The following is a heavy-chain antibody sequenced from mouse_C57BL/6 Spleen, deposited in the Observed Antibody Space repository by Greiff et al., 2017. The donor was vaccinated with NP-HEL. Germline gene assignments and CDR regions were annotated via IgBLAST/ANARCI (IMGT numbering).Heavy chain of an antibody. CDR3: ARTGSRGFAY. Sequence: EVHLVESGGGLVKPGGSLKLSCAASGFTFSDYGMHWVRQAPEKGLEWVAYISSGSSTIYYADTVKGRFTISRDNAKNTLFLQMTSLRSEDTAMYYCARTGSRGFAYWGQGTLVTVSA. D-gene: IGHD1-1*01. J-gene: IGHJ3*01. V-gene: IGHV5-17*01. CDR1: GFTFSDYG. CDR2: ISSGSSTI.